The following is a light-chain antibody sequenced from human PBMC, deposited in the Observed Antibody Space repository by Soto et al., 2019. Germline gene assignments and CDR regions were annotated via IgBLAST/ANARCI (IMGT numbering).Light chain of an antibody. CDR3: QSYDSSNHEVV. CDR1: SGSIASNY. Sequence: FMLTQPHSVSESPGKTVTISCTRSSGSIASNYVQWYQQRPGSAPTTVIYEDNQRPSGVPDRFSGSIDSSSNSASLTISGLKTEDEAYYYCQSYDSSNHEVVFGGGTKVTVL. J-gene: IGLJ2*01. CDR2: EDN. V-gene: IGLV6-57*04.